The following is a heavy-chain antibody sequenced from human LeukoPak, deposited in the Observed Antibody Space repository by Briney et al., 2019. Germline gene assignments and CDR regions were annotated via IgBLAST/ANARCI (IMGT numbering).Heavy chain of an antibody. V-gene: IGHV3-23*01. Sequence: GGSLRLSCAASGFTFSTYAINWVRQAPGKGLEWFSTVSNSGGTTFYADSVRGRFTISRDNSKNTVYLQMNTLRAEDTAVYYCAKRIRGSSWYFDYWGQGTLVTVSS. J-gene: IGHJ4*02. CDR2: VSNSGGTT. CDR1: GFTFSTYA. CDR3: AKRIRGSSWYFDY. D-gene: IGHD6-13*01.